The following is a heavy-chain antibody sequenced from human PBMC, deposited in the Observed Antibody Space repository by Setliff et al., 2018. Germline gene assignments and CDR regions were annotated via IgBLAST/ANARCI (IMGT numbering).Heavy chain of an antibody. J-gene: IGHJ4*02. V-gene: IGHV3-21*01. D-gene: IGHD3-16*01. CDR2: ISSSSSYI. CDR3: AREGDGGVNQFDY. CDR1: GFTFSSYS. Sequence: PGGSLRLSCAASGFTFSSYSMNWVRQAPGKGLEWVSSISSSSSYIYYADSVKGRLTISRDNAKNSLYLQMNSLRAEDTAVYYCAREGDGGVNQFDYWGQGTLVTVSS.